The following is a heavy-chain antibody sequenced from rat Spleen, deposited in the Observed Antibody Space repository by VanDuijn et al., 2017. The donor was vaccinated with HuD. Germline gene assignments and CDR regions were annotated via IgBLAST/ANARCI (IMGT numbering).Heavy chain of an antibody. CDR3: TTVRWGDY. D-gene: IGHD1-12*02. CDR1: GFTFSNYD. V-gene: IGHV5-27*01. J-gene: IGHJ2*01. CDR2: ISTGGGST. Sequence: EVQLVESGGGLVQPGRSMKLSCAASGFTFSNYDMAWVRQAPTKGLEWVAYISTGGGSTYYRDSVKGRFTISRDNAKSTLYLQMDSLRSEDTATYYCTTVRWGDYWGQGVMVTVSS.